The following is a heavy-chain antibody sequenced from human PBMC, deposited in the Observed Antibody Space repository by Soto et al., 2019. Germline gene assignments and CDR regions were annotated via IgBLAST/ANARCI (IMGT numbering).Heavy chain of an antibody. CDR2: ISGSGGST. V-gene: IGHV3-23*01. CDR1: GFPSSIYA. D-gene: IGHD6-13*01. Sequence: PWGSLSLSCSASGFPSSIYAMSLVLQAPGQGLEWVSAISGSGGSTYYADSVKGRFTISRDNSKNTLYLQINSLRAEDTAVYYCAKDLYSSTWYGMYYFDYWRQGTLVTVSS. CDR3: AKDLYSSTWYGMYYFDY. J-gene: IGHJ4*02.